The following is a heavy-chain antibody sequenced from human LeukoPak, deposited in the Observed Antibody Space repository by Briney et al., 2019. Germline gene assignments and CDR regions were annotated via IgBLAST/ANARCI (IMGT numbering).Heavy chain of an antibody. CDR2: ISSSSSYI. D-gene: IGHD3-22*01. CDR3: ARVHADYYDSSGYQGL. V-gene: IGHV3-21*01. CDR1: GFTFSSYS. Sequence: GGSLRLSCAASGFTFSSYSMNWVRQAPGKGLEWVSSISSSSSYIYYADSVKGRLTISRDNAKNSLYLQMNSLRAEDTAVYYCARVHADYYDSSGYQGLWGQGTLVTVSS. J-gene: IGHJ4*02.